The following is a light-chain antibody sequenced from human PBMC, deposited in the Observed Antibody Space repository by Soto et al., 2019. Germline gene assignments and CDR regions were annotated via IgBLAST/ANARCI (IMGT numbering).Light chain of an antibody. CDR2: GAS. V-gene: IGKV3-20*01. Sequence: EIVLTQSPGTLSLSPGERATLSCRASQSVSSSYLAWYQQKPGQAPRLLIYGASSRATGIPDRFSGSGSGTDFTRTISRLEPEDFAVYYCQPYGSSRTFGQGTKVEIK. J-gene: IGKJ1*01. CDR1: QSVSSSY. CDR3: QPYGSSRT.